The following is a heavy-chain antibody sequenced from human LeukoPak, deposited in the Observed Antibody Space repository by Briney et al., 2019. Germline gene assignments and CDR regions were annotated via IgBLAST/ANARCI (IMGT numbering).Heavy chain of an antibody. CDR1: GYSISSGYY. CDR3: ARGVTGTTVFYYYYMDV. J-gene: IGHJ6*03. D-gene: IGHD1-7*01. Sequence: PSETLSLTCTVSGYSISSGYYWGWIRQPPGKGLEWIGSIYHSGSTYYNPSLKSRVTISVDTSKNQFSLKLSSVTAADTAVYYCARGVTGTTVFYYYYMDVWGKGTTVTVSS. V-gene: IGHV4-38-2*02. CDR2: IYHSGST.